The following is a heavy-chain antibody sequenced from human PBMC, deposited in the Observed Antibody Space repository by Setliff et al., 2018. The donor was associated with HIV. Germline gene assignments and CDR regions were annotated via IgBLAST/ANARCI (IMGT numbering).Heavy chain of an antibody. Sequence: PSETLSLTCNVSRGSISRSSHYWGWIRQPPGKGLEWIGSIYYSGSTYYNPSLKSRVTISVDTSKNQFSLKLSSVTAADTAVYYCARANFWSGYYGYWGQGTLVTVSS. D-gene: IGHD3-3*01. CDR2: IYYSGST. CDR1: RGSISRSSHY. J-gene: IGHJ4*02. CDR3: ARANFWSGYYGY. V-gene: IGHV4-39*07.